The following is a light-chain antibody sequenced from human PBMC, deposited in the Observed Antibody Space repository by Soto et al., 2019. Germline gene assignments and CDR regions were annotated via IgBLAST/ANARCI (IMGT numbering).Light chain of an antibody. V-gene: IGKV1-5*01. CDR3: QQYNSSPLT. CDR1: QSISSW. J-gene: IGKJ4*01. CDR2: DAS. Sequence: NEHRYALAASILGGVAISCRASQSISSWLAWYQQKPGKAPKLLIYDASSLESGVPSRFSGSGSGTDFTLTISSLQPEDFATYYCQQYNSSPLTFCGGTKVDIK.